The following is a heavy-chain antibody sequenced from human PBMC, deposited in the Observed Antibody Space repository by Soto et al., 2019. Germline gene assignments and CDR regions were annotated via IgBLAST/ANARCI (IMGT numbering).Heavy chain of an antibody. V-gene: IGHV5-51*01. CDR2: IYPGDSDT. J-gene: IGHJ6*02. CDR3: ATGIAVAGTQYYYGMDV. CDR1: GYSFTSYW. D-gene: IGHD6-19*01. Sequence: PGESVKISCKGSGYSFTSYWIGWVRQMPGKGLEWMGIIYPGDSDTRYSPSFQGQVTISADKSISTVYLQWSSLKASDTAMYYCATGIAVAGTQYYYGMDVWGQGTTVTVSS.